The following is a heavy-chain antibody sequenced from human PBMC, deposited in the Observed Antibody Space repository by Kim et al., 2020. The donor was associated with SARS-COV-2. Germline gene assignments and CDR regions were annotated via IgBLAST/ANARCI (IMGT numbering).Heavy chain of an antibody. D-gene: IGHD2-2*02. CDR2: ISYDGSSK. CDR1: GFTFSTYA. CDR3: ARDRDCAITSCYNAFDC. J-gene: IGHJ4*02. Sequence: GGSLRLSCAASGFTFSTYAMHWVRQTPDRGLEWVAVISYDGSSKYYADSVRGRFTISRDNSKNILYLQMNSLRAEDTAVFYCARDRDCAITSCYNAFDCWGQGTLVTVSS. V-gene: IGHV3-30-3*01.